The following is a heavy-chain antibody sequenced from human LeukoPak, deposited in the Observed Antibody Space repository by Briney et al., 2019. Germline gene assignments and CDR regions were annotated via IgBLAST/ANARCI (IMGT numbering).Heavy chain of an antibody. V-gene: IGHV4-34*01. CDR3: ARRGATMVRGTKLDYYYGMDV. CDR1: GGSFSGYY. Sequence: PSETLSLTCAVYGGSFSGYYWSWIRQPPGKGLEWIGEINHSGSTNYNPSHKSRVTISVDTSKNQFSLKLSSVTAADTAVYYCARRGATMVRGTKLDYYYGMDVWGKGTTVTVSS. D-gene: IGHD3-10*01. J-gene: IGHJ6*04. CDR2: INHSGST.